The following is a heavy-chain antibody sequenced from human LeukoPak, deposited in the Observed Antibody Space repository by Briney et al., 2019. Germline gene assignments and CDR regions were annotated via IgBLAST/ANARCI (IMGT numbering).Heavy chain of an antibody. Sequence: SETLSLTCTVSGDSISSSNDYWGWIRQPPGKGLEWIGSIYYSGNTYYNPSLKSRVTILVDTSKNQFSLKLSSVTAADTAVYYCARPRNLVRGSGAIDYWGQGTLVTVSS. CDR2: IYYSGNT. CDR3: ARPRNLVRGSGAIDY. J-gene: IGHJ4*02. D-gene: IGHD3-10*01. CDR1: GDSISSSNDY. V-gene: IGHV4-39*07.